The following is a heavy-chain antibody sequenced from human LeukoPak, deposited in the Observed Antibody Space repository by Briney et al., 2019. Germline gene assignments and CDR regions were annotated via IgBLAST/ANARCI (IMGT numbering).Heavy chain of an antibody. V-gene: IGHV3-7*05. CDR2: IKHDGSQK. Sequence: GGSLRLSCAASGFTFSNYWMGWVRQAPGKGLEWVANIKHDGSQKYFVDSVKGRFSISRDNAKNSLYLQMNSLRAEDTAVYYCARVAWSSGWFYDYWGQGTLVTVSS. CDR1: GFTFSNYW. CDR3: ARVAWSSGWFYDY. J-gene: IGHJ4*02. D-gene: IGHD6-19*01.